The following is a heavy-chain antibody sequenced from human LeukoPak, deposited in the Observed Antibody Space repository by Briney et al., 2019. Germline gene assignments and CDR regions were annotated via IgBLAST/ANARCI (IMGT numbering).Heavy chain of an antibody. CDR2: IYSSGST. J-gene: IGHJ1*01. V-gene: IGHV3-53*01. Sequence: GGSLRLSCATSGLTVRTSSMSWVRQAPGKGLEWVAVIYSSGSTYYEDSVNGRCTISRDTSKSSMYLQMDHLRAEDTAVYYCASAREYCINSNCYEYFQDWGQGTLVTVS. CDR1: GLTVRTSS. CDR3: ASAREYCINSNCYEYFQD. D-gene: IGHD2-2*01.